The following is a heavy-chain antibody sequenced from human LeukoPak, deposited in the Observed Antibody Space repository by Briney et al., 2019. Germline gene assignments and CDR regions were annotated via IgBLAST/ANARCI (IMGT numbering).Heavy chain of an antibody. CDR1: GFTFEDYA. J-gene: IGHJ4*02. CDR2: ISWSGGST. CDR3: AREYYGSGSYYNVGY. V-gene: IGHV3-20*04. D-gene: IGHD3-10*01. Sequence: GGSLRLSCEASGFTFEDYAMTWVRQAPGKGLEWVSGISWSGGSTGYGDSVKGRFTISRDNAKKSLYVQMNSLRAEDTALYYCAREYYGSGSYYNVGYWGQGTLVTVSS.